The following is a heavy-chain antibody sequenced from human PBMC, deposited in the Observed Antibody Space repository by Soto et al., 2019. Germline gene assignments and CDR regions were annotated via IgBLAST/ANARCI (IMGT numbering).Heavy chain of an antibody. J-gene: IGHJ4*02. CDR3: ARGYTSGWTFDF. CDR1: GHNFTTYV. Sequence: QVQLVQSGAEVKQPGASASVSCKASGHNFTTYVVHWLRQAPGQGPEWMGWINCGSGNTVYSQKFQGRVTFTRDTSARTAYMDLNSLTSGDTAVYYCARGYTSGWTFDFWGRGTLVTVSS. V-gene: IGHV1-3*01. D-gene: IGHD6-19*01. CDR2: INCGSGNT.